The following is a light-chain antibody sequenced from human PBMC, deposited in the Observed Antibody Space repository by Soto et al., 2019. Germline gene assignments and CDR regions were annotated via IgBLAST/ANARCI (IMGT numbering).Light chain of an antibody. CDR1: QGISSW. J-gene: IGKJ4*01. V-gene: IGKV1-12*01. CDR3: QQANTFPPT. CDR2: AAS. Sequence: DIQMTQSPSSVSASVGDRVTISCRASQGISSWLVWYQQKPGKAPNLLIYAASSLQSGVPSRFSGSGSGTDFTLTISSLQSEDFATYYCQQANTFPPTFGGGTKVEIK.